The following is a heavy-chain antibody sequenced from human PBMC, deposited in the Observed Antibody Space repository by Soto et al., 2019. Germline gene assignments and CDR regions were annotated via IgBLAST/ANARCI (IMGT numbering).Heavy chain of an antibody. Sequence: PWLSMKVSRQGCGYCSTSCWMYWVHKMPGKGLEWMGIIYPGDSDTRYSPSFQGQVTISADKSISTAYLQWSSLKASDTAMYYCARLEDYGRTGWFDPGFQGTLATVSA. V-gene: IGHV5-51*07. CDR1: GYCSTSCW. J-gene: IGHJ5*02. D-gene: IGHD4-17*01. CDR3: ARLEDYGRTGWFDP. CDR2: IYPGDSDT.